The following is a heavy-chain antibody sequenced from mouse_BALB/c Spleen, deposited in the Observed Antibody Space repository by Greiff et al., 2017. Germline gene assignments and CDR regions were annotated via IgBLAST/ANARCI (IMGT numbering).Heavy chain of an antibody. CDR3: ARRDYYGSSPWFAY. CDR2: IDPSDSYT. J-gene: IGHJ3*01. Sequence: QVQLKQPGAELVKPGASVKLSCKASGYTFTSYWMHWVKQRPGQGLEWIGEIDPSDSYTNYNQKFKGKATLTVDKSSSTAYMQLSSLTSEDSAVYYCARRDYYGSSPWFAYWGQGTLVTVSA. V-gene: IGHV1-69*02. CDR1: GYTFTSYW. D-gene: IGHD1-1*01.